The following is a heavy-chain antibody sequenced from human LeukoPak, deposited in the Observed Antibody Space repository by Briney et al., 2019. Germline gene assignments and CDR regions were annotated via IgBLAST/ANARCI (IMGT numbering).Heavy chain of an antibody. V-gene: IGHV1-69*04. CDR2: IIPILGIA. Sequence: SVKVSCKASGGTFSSYAISWVRQAPGRGLEWMGRIIPILGIANYAQKFQGRVTITADKSTSTAYMELSSLRSEDTAVYYCARDRGGYYDYVWGSEWGQGTLVTVSS. CDR3: ARDRGGYYDYVWGSE. D-gene: IGHD3-16*01. CDR1: GGTFSSYA. J-gene: IGHJ4*02.